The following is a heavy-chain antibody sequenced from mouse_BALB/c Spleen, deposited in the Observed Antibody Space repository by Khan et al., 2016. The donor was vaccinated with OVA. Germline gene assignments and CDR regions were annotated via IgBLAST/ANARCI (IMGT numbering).Heavy chain of an antibody. CDR1: GYTFTDFL. J-gene: IGHJ3*01. V-gene: IGHV1-81*01. CDR3: ARAGYGGFAY. CDR2: IYPGSGYT. Sequence: QVQLQQPGPELVKPGASVRMSCNASGYTFTDFLISWVKQRAGQGLEWIGEIYPGSGYTYYNEKFKGKATLTSVRSSNTAYMELSSLTSADSAVYYWARAGYGGFAYWGQGTLITVAA. D-gene: IGHD3-2*02.